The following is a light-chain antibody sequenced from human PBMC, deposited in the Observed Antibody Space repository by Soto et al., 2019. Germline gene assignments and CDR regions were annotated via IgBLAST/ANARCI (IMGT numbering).Light chain of an antibody. Sequence: DIQLTQSPSSLSASVGDRVTITCRASQSMSDSLNWYQQKSGKAPKLLIYSASSLESGVPSRFSGSGSGTDFTLTISSLQPEDFGTYFCQQSYTNSSTFCQGPTLQIK. CDR3: QQSYTNSST. V-gene: IGKV1-39*01. CDR1: QSMSDS. J-gene: IGKJ2*01. CDR2: SAS.